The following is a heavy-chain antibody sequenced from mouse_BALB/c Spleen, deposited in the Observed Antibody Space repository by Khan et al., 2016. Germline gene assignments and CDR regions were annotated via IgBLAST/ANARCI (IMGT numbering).Heavy chain of an antibody. D-gene: IGHD2-14*01. V-gene: IGHV3-2*02. CDR1: GYSITSDYA. Sequence: VQLTESGPGLVKPSQSLSLTCTVTGYSITSDYAWNWIRKFPGNKLEWMGYISYSGSTRYNPPLKSRITITRDTSKNQLFLQLKSVTTEDTATYYCERDGNRYGWSWFAYWGQGTLVTVSA. CDR2: ISYSGST. CDR3: ERDGNRYGWSWFAY. J-gene: IGHJ3*01.